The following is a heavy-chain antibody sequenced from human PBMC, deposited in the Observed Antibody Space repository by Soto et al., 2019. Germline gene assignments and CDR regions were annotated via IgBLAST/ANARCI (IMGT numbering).Heavy chain of an antibody. D-gene: IGHD6-13*01. J-gene: IGHJ5*02. CDR1: GFSLSTSGVG. Sequence: QITLKESGPTLVKPTQTLTLTCTFSGFSLSTSGVGVGWIRQPPGKALEWLALIYWNDYKRYSPSLKSRLTITKDTSKNHVVLTMTNMDPLDTATYYCAHRQAQQQLVSEWFDPWGQGTRVTVSS. CDR3: AHRQAQQQLVSEWFDP. CDR2: IYWNDYK. V-gene: IGHV2-5*01.